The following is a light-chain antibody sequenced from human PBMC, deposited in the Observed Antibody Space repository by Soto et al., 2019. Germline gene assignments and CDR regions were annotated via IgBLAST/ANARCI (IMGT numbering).Light chain of an antibody. J-gene: IGLJ1*01. CDR3: SSYAGSYRV. V-gene: IGLV2-8*01. CDR2: EVT. Sequence: QSALTQPPSASGSPGQSVTISCTGTSNDVGGYNYVSWYQQHPGKAPKLMIYEVTKRPSGVPDRFSGSKSGNTASLTVSGLQAEDEADYYCSSYAGSYRVFGTGTKLTAL. CDR1: SNDVGGYNY.